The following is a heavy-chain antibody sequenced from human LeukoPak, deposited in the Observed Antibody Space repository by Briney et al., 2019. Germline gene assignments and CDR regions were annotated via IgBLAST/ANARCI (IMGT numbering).Heavy chain of an antibody. CDR3: AADLSNPRMGASYLDS. CDR1: GYTFTSYY. J-gene: IGHJ4*02. Sequence: ASVNVSCKASGYTFTSYYMHWVRQAPGQGLEWMGIINPSGGSTSYAQKFQGRVTMTRDTSTSTVYMELSSLRSEDTAVYYCAADLSNPRMGASYLDSWGQGTLVTVSS. CDR2: INPSGGST. D-gene: IGHD3-16*01. V-gene: IGHV1-46*01.